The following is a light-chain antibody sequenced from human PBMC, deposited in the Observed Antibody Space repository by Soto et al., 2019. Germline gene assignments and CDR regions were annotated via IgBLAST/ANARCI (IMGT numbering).Light chain of an antibody. CDR2: AAS. V-gene: IGKV1-9*01. CDR1: QGITSY. J-gene: IGKJ1*01. Sequence: DIQLTQSPSFLSASVGDRVTITCRASQGITSYLGWYQQKPGKAPKLLIYAASTLQSGVPSRFSGSGSWTEFTLTIRSLQPEDFATYYCQQFNSYPLTFGQGTKVEIK. CDR3: QQFNSYPLT.